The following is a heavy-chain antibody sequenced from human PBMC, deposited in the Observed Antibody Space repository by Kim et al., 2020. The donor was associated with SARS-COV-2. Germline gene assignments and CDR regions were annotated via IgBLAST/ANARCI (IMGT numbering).Heavy chain of an antibody. V-gene: IGHV4-31*02. Sequence: GNSYYTPAIKSRVTMSVETSKTQFSLKLTSVTAADRAVYYCARKDYGLDVWGQGTTVTVSS. CDR3: ARKDYGLDV. CDR2: GNS. J-gene: IGHJ6*02.